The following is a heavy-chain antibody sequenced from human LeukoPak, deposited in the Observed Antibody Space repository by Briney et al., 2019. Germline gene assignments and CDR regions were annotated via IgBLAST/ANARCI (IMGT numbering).Heavy chain of an antibody. CDR1: GGSISSGGYS. V-gene: IGHV4-30-2*01. CDR2: IYHSGST. CDR3: ARVDSSGYYHLDY. D-gene: IGHD3-22*01. Sequence: SETLSLTCAVSGGSISSGGYSWSWIRQPPGKGLEWIGYIYHSGSTYYNPSLKSRVTISVDRSKNQFSLKLSSVTAADTAVYYCARVDSSGYYHLDYWGQGTLVTVSS. J-gene: IGHJ4*02.